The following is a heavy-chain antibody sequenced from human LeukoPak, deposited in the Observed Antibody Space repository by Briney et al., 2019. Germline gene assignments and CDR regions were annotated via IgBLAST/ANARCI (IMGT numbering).Heavy chain of an antibody. V-gene: IGHV4-34*01. Sequence: SETLSLTCAVYGGSFSGYYWSWIRQPPGKGLEWIGEINHSGSTNYNPSLKSRVTISVDTSKNQFSLKLSSVTAADTAVYYCAVTDLDTAMGSFDYWGQGTLVTVSS. D-gene: IGHD5-18*01. CDR1: GGSFSGYY. CDR3: AVTDLDTAMGSFDY. CDR2: INHSGST. J-gene: IGHJ4*02.